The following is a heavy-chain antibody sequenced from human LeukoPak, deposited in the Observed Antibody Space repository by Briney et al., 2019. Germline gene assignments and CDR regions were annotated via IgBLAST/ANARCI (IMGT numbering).Heavy chain of an antibody. CDR1: GFTFSSYW. CDR3: ARDRYSSGWSYDAFDI. D-gene: IGHD6-19*01. Sequence: PGGSLRLSCAASGFTFSSYWMSWVRQAPGKGLEWVANIKQDGSEKYYVDSVKGRFTISRDNAKNSLYLQMNSLRAEDTAVYYCARDRYSSGWSYDAFDIWGQGTMVTVSS. J-gene: IGHJ3*02. V-gene: IGHV3-7*01. CDR2: IKQDGSEK.